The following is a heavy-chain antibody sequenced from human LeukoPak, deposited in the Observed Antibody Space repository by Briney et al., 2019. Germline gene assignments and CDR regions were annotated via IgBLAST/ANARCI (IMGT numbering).Heavy chain of an antibody. J-gene: IGHJ6*02. CDR1: GYIFTGYS. Sequence: ASVKVSCKASGYIFTGYSMHWVRQAPGQGLEWMGWIITYNGGTNYAQKFQGRVTMTRDTSISTAYMELSRLRSDDTAVYYCARAAGRSYELMGMWGQGTTVTVSS. CDR2: IITYNGGT. D-gene: IGHD3-3*01. CDR3: ARAAGRSYELMGM. V-gene: IGHV1-2*02.